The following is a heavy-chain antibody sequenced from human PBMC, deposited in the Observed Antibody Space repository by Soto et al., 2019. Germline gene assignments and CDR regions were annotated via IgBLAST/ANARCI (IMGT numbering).Heavy chain of an antibody. V-gene: IGHV3-48*03. J-gene: IGHJ4*02. D-gene: IGHD3-22*01. CDR3: AKSVVVLYGYYFDY. Sequence: PGGSLRLSCAASGFTFSSYEMNWVRQAPGKGLEWVSYISSSGSTIYYADSVKGRFTISRDNSKNTLYLQMNSLRAEDTAVYYCAKSVVVLYGYYFDYWGQGTLVTVSS. CDR1: GFTFSSYE. CDR2: ISSSGSTI.